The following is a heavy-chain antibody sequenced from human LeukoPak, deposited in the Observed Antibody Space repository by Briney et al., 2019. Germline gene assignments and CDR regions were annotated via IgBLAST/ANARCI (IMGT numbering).Heavy chain of an antibody. J-gene: IGHJ4*02. D-gene: IGHD4-11*01. V-gene: IGHV6-1*01. CDR1: GDSVSSDSAA. CDR3: ARKGTVTTPFDY. Sequence: HSQTLSLTCAISGDSVSSDSAAWNWIRQSPSRGLEWLGRTYYRSKWLSDYALSVKSRITINADTSKNQFSLQLNSVTPEDTAVYYCARKGTVTTPFDYWGQGILVTVSS. CDR2: TYYRSKWLS.